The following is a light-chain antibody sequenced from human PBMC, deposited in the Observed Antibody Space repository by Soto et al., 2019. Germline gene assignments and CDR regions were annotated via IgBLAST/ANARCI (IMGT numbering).Light chain of an antibody. CDR3: MQALQTPYT. CDR1: QRHLHSNGNIF. CDR2: LGF. V-gene: IGKV2-28*01. Sequence: EIVMTQSPPSLTVTPGEPASISCSSSQRHLHSNGNIFLDWYLQKPGQSPQLLIYLGFNRASGVPDRVSGSAAGTDFTLKISRVEAEDAGVYYCMQALQTPYTFGQGTKLEIK. J-gene: IGKJ2*01.